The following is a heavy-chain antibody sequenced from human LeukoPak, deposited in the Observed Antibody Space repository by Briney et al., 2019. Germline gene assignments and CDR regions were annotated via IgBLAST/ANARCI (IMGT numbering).Heavy chain of an antibody. CDR1: GGSISSYY. V-gene: IGHV4-59*07. CDR3: ARGPHWVTGDYDAFDI. D-gene: IGHD4-17*01. Sequence: PSDTLSLTCTVSGGSISSYYWSWIRQPPGKGLEWIAYIYYSGSTNYNPSLTSRVTISVDTSKNQFSLKLTSVTAADTAVYYCARGPHWVTGDYDAFDIWGQGTMVTVSS. J-gene: IGHJ3*02. CDR2: IYYSGST.